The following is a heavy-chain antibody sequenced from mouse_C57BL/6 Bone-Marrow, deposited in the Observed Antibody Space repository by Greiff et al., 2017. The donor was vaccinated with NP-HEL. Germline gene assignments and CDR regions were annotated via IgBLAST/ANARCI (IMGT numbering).Heavy chain of an antibody. D-gene: IGHD4-1*01. CDR2: IDPETGGT. V-gene: IGHV1-15*01. CDR1: GYTFTDYE. J-gene: IGHJ3*01. Sequence: QVQLQQSGAELVRPGASVTLSCKASGYTFTDYEMHWVKQTPVHGLEWIGAIDPETGGTAYNQKFKGKAILTADKSSSTAYMGLRSLTSEDSAVYYCTRGVTGALAWFAYWGQGTLVTVSA. CDR3: TRGVTGALAWFAY.